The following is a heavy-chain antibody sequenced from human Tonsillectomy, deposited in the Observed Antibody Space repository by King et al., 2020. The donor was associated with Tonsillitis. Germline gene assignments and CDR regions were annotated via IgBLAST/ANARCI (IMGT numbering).Heavy chain of an antibody. V-gene: IGHV4-59*08. J-gene: IGHJ4*02. Sequence: VQLQESGPGLVKPSETLPLTCTVSGGSISSYYWNWIRQPPGKGLELIGYIYYSGTTNYNPSLKSRVTISLDTSKNQFSLKLSSVTAADTAFYYCARGRTGGYYGSGSSHVDYWGQGTLVTVSS. D-gene: IGHD3-10*01. CDR2: IYYSGTT. CDR3: ARGRTGGYYGSGSSHVDY. CDR1: GGSISSYY.